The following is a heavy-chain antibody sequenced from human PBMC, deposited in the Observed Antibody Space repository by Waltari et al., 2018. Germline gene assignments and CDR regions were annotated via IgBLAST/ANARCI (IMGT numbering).Heavy chain of an antibody. D-gene: IGHD3-10*01. CDR1: GFTFSSSA. CDR3: ARDHGSGSYSDY. CDR2: ISYDGSNK. V-gene: IGHV3-30-3*01. J-gene: IGHJ4*02. Sequence: QVQLVESGGDVVQPGRALILSCAASGFTFSSSAMHWVRQAPGKGLEWVAVISYDGSNKYYADSVKGRFTISRDNSKNTLYLQMNSLRAEDTAVYYCARDHGSGSYSDYWGQGTLVTVSS.